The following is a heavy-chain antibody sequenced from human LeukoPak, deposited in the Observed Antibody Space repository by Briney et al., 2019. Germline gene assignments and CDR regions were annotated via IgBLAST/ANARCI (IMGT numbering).Heavy chain of an antibody. CDR3: ARSSFAATTIYPYFDY. CDR2: IYYSGST. J-gene: IGHJ4*02. D-gene: IGHD6-6*01. CDR1: GGSISSYY. V-gene: IGHV4-59*12. Sequence: SETLSLTCTVSGGSISSYYWSWIRQPPGKGLEWIGYIYYSGSTNYNPSLKSRVTISVDTSKNQFPLRLSSVTAADTAVYYCARSSFAATTIYPYFDYCGQGTIVTASS.